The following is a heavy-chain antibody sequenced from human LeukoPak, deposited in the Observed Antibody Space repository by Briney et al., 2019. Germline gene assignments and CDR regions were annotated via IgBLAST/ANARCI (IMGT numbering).Heavy chain of an antibody. CDR2: IDPSDSYT. CDR3: ARSGLTTFDL. J-gene: IGHJ3*01. V-gene: IGHV5-10-1*01. CDR1: GYSFTSYW. D-gene: IGHD1-14*01. Sequence: GESLKISCKGSGYSFTSYWITWVRQMPGKGLEWMGRIDPSDSYTNYSPSFQGHVTISADKSISSAYLQWSSLNASATAMYYCARSGLTTFDLWGQGTMVTVSS.